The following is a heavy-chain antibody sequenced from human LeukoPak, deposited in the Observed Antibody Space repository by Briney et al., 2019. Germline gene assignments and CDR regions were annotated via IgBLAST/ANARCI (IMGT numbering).Heavy chain of an antibody. Sequence: GASVKVSCKASGGTFSSYAISWVRQAPGQGLEWMGRIIPILGIANYAQKFQGRVTITADKSTSTAYMELSSLRSEDTAVYYCAREEDYDFWSGPKSRGAFDIWGQGTMVTVSS. CDR1: GGTFSSYA. CDR3: AREEDYDFWSGPKSRGAFDI. CDR2: IIPILGIA. J-gene: IGHJ3*02. D-gene: IGHD3-3*01. V-gene: IGHV1-69*04.